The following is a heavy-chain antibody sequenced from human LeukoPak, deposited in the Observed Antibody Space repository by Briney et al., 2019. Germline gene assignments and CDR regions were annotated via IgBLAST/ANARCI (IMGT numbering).Heavy chain of an antibody. CDR2: IYYSGST. CDR3: ARLGPYSGRWYYFDY. D-gene: IGHD6-13*01. V-gene: IGHV4-39*01. J-gene: IGHJ4*02. CDR1: GGSISSSSYS. Sequence: PSETLSLTCTVSGGSISSSSYSWGWIRQPPGKGLEWIGSIYYSGSTYYNPSLKSRVTISVDTSKNQFSLKLTSVTAADTAVYYCARLGPYSGRWYYFDYWGQGTLVTVSS.